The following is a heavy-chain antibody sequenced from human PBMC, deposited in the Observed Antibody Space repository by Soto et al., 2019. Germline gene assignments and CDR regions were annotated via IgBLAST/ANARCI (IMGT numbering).Heavy chain of an antibody. J-gene: IGHJ5*02. D-gene: IGHD2-8*01. V-gene: IGHV4-59*01. Sequence: SETLSLTCTVSGGSISSYYWSWIRQPPGKGLEWIGYIYYSGSTNYNPSLKSRVTISVDTSKNQFSLKLSSVTAADTAVYYCARTVENLRSRVLMVYDNYWFDPWGQGTLVTVSS. CDR3: ARTVENLRSRVLMVYDNYWFDP. CDR1: GGSISSYY. CDR2: IYYSGST.